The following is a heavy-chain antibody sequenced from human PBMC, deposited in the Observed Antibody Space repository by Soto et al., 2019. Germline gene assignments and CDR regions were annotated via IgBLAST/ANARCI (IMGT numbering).Heavy chain of an antibody. Sequence: PGGSLRLSCAASGFTFSSYGMHWVRQAPGKGLEWVAVISYDGSNKYYADSVKGRFTISRDNSKNALYLQMNSLRAEDTAVYYCAKEAEPAVAATIFDYWGQGTLVTVSS. CDR1: GFTFSSYG. CDR2: ISYDGSNK. V-gene: IGHV3-30*18. D-gene: IGHD2-15*01. J-gene: IGHJ4*02. CDR3: AKEAEPAVAATIFDY.